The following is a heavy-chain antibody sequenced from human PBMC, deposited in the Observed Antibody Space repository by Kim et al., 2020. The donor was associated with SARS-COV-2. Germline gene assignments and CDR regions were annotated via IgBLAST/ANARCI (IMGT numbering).Heavy chain of an antibody. V-gene: IGHV3-73*01. CDR2: IRSKANSYAT. CDR1: GFTFSGSA. CDR3: TIVWFGESHKPVESPLWHYYYYYGRDV. J-gene: IGHJ6*02. D-gene: IGHD3-10*01. Sequence: GGSLRLSCAASGFTFSGSAMHWVRQASGKGLEWVGRIRSKANSYATAYAASVKGRFTISRDDSKNTAYLQMNSLKTEDTAVYYCTIVWFGESHKPVESPLWHYYYYYGRDVWGQGTTVTVSS.